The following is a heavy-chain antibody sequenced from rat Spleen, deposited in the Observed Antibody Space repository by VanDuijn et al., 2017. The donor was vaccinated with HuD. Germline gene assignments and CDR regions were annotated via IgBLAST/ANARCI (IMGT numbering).Heavy chain of an antibody. J-gene: IGHJ2*01. CDR2: IWGNGNA. V-gene: IGHV2S61*01. CDR3: ARSDFSSPYYFDY. CDR1: GFSLSSYH. D-gene: IGHD1-2*01. Sequence: QVQLKESGPGLVKPSETLSLTCTVSGFSLSSYHVGWIRQVPGKGLEWMGVIWGNGNANYNSALKSRLSISRDTSKSQVFLKMNNLQTEDTAMHFCARSDFSSPYYFDYWGQGVMVTVSS.